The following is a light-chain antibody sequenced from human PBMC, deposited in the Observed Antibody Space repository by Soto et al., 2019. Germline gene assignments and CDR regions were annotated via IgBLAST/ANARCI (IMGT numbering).Light chain of an antibody. J-gene: IGLJ2*01. CDR2: GNS. CDR3: QSYVSSLSGAGV. V-gene: IGLV1-40*01. CDR1: SSNIGAGYD. Sequence: QSVLTQPPSVSGAPGQRVTISCTGSSSNIGAGYDVHWYQQLPGTAPKLLIYGNSNRPSGVPDRFSGSKSGTSASLAITGLQAETEGDYYFQSYVSSLSGAGVFGGGTKLTVL.